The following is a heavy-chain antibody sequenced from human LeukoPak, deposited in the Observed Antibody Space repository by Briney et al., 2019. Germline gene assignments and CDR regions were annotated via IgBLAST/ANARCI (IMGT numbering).Heavy chain of an antibody. D-gene: IGHD6-19*01. Sequence: GASVKVSCKASGYTFTSDGISSVRQAPGQGLEWMGWISAYNGNTNYAQKLQSRVTMTTDTSTSTAYMELRSLRSDDAAVYYCARDSSGWYPLDYWGQGTLVTVSS. CDR1: GYTFTSDG. CDR3: ARDSSGWYPLDY. J-gene: IGHJ4*02. CDR2: ISAYNGNT. V-gene: IGHV1-18*01.